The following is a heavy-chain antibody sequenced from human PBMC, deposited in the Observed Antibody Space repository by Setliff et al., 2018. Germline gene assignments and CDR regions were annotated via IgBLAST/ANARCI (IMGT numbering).Heavy chain of an antibody. J-gene: IGHJ4*02. CDR1: GYTFTSYY. CDR2: INPSGGST. D-gene: IGHD3-22*01. CDR3: ARQLCSSGYCYATTFDY. V-gene: IGHV1-46*01. Sequence: ASVKVSCKASGYTFTSYYMHWVRQAPGQGLEWMGIINPSGGSTSYAQEFQGRVTMTRDTSTSTVYMELSSLRSEDTAVYYCARQLCSSGYCYATTFDYWGQGTLVTVSS.